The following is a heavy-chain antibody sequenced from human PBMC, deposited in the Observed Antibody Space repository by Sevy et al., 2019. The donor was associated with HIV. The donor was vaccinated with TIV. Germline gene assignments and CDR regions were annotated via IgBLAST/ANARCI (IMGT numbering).Heavy chain of an antibody. CDR2: ISSSSSTI. J-gene: IGHJ6*03. Sequence: GGSLRLSCAASGFTFSSYSMNWVRQAPGKGLEWVSYISSSSSTIYYADSVKGRFTISRDNAKNSLYLQMNSLRAEDTAVYYCARGGVGATTGDPMDVWGKGTTVTVSS. CDR1: GFTFSSYS. D-gene: IGHD1-26*01. V-gene: IGHV3-48*01. CDR3: ARGGVGATTGDPMDV.